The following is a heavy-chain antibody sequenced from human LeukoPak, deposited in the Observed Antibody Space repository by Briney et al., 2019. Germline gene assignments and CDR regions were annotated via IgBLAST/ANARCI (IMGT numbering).Heavy chain of an antibody. J-gene: IGHJ4*02. CDR3: ARDLVELTGDY. D-gene: IGHD1-7*01. V-gene: IGHV3-74*01. Sequence: GSLRLSCAASGFSFSTYWMHWVRQVPGKGLMWVSQINYDGSSTRYADSARGRFTISRDNAKNTVYLQMNSLRAEDTAVYYCARDLVELTGDYWGQGTLVTVSS. CDR2: INYDGSST. CDR1: GFSFSTYW.